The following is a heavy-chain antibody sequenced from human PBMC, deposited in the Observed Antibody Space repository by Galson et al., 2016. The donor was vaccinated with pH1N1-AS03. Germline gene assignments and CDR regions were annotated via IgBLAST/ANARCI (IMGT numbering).Heavy chain of an antibody. CDR3: ASDYAYCNGPSCFNIDD. V-gene: IGHV3-30*03. J-gene: IGHJ4*02. Sequence: SLRLSCAASQATFSSYGMHWVRQAPGGGLEWVSFISSDGSETYYADSVKGRFTITRDNSNRTLFVQLNSLRRYDTAFYFCASDYAYCNGPSCFNIDDWGQGTLVIVSP. CDR1: QATFSSYG. D-gene: IGHD2-21*01. CDR2: ISSDGSET.